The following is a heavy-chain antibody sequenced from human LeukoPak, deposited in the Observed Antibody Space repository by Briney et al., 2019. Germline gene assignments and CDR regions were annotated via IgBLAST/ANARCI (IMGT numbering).Heavy chain of an antibody. V-gene: IGHV3-21*01. CDR3: ARHSTGTTADAFDI. Sequence: GGSLRLSCAASGFTFSAYSMNWVRQAPGKGLEWVSFISTSSSYINYADSVKGRFTISRDNAKNSLYLHMNSLRAEDTAVYYCARHSTGTTADAFDIRGQGTMVTVSS. CDR1: GFTFSAYS. CDR2: ISTSSSYI. D-gene: IGHD1-1*01. J-gene: IGHJ3*02.